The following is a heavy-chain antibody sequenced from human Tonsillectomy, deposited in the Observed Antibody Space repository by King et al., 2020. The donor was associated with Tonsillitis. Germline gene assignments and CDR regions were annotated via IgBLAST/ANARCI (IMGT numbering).Heavy chain of an antibody. J-gene: IGHJ5*02. Sequence: VKLQQSGPGLVKPSQTLSLTCAISGDSVSSNSAAWNWIRQSPSRGLEWLGRTYYRSKWYYDYALSVKSRITINPDTSKNQFSLQLNSVTPEDTAVYYCARGLYSSGWYVSNWFDPWGQGTLVTVSS. CDR2: TYYRSKWYY. CDR3: ARGLYSSGWYVSNWFDP. D-gene: IGHD6-19*01. CDR1: GDSVSSNSAA. V-gene: IGHV6-1*01.